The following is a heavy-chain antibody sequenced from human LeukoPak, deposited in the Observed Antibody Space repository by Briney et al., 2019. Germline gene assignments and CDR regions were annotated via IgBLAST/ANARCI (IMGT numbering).Heavy chain of an antibody. CDR3: ARESYSGSYGFDY. J-gene: IGHJ4*02. V-gene: IGHV3-7*01. D-gene: IGHD1-26*01. CDR1: GFTFSSYG. CDR2: IKQDGSEK. Sequence: GGSLRLSCAASGFTFSSYGMHWVRQAPGKGLEWVANIKQDGSEKYYVDSVKGRFTISRDNAKNSLYLQMNSLRAEDTAVYYCARESYSGSYGFDYWGQGTLVTVSS.